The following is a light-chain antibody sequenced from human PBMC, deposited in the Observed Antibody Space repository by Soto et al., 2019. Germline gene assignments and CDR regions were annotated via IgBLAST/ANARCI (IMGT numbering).Light chain of an antibody. CDR2: GAS. CDR3: QQYNNWPWT. Sequence: IVLAQSPATLSLSPGERATISCRASHSVANNYLAWYQQKPGQAPRLLIHGASTRATGFPARFSGSGSGTDFTLTISSLQSEDFAVYYCQQYNNWPWTFGQGTKVEIK. J-gene: IGKJ1*01. CDR1: HSVANN. V-gene: IGKV3-15*01.